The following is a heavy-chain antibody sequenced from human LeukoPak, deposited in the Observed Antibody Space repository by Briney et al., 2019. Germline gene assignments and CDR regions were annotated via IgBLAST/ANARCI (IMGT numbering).Heavy chain of an antibody. V-gene: IGHV3-53*01. CDR1: GFTVSTNY. CDR2: IYSGGTT. D-gene: IGHD3-10*01. Sequence: PGGSLRLSCVASGFTVSTNYMSWVRQAPGKGLEWVSVIYSGGTTYHADSVKGRLTISRDTSKNTLYLQMNSLRAEDTAVYYCARGGTGFHFDYWGQGTLVTVFS. J-gene: IGHJ4*02. CDR3: ARGGTGFHFDY.